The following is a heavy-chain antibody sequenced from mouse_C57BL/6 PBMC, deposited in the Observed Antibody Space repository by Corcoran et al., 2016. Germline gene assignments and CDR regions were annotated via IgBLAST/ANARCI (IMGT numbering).Heavy chain of an antibody. CDR1: GYTFTDYY. J-gene: IGHJ3*01. D-gene: IGHD2-3*01. CDR2: INPNNGGT. Sequence: EVQLQQSGPELVKPGASVKISCKASGYTFTDYYMNWVKQSHGKSLEWIGDINPNNGGTSYNQKFKGKATLTVDKSSSTAYMELRSLTSEDSAVYYCARRGNDGYYGFAYWGQGTLVTVSA. CDR3: ARRGNDGYYGFAY. V-gene: IGHV1-26*01.